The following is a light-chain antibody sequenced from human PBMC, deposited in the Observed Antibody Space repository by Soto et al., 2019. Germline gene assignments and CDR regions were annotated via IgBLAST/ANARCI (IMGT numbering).Light chain of an antibody. J-gene: IGKJ1*01. CDR2: KAS. Sequence: DIQMTQSPSTLSASVGDRVTITCRASQSINSWLAWFQQKPGKAPKLLIYKASSLQSGVPSRFSGSGSGTEFTLTISSLQPDDFATYYCQHQWAFGQGTKVEIK. V-gene: IGKV1-5*03. CDR3: QHQWA. CDR1: QSINSW.